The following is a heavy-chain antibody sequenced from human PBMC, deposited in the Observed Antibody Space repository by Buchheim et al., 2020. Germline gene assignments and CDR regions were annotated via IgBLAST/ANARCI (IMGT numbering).Heavy chain of an antibody. CDR1: GFTFSSYS. Sequence: EVQLVESGGGLVKPGGSLRLSCAASGFTFSSYSMNWVRQAPGKGLEWVSSISSSSSYIYYADSVKGRFTISRDNAKTSLYLQMNSLRAEDTAVYYCARDLGYNYYYYGMDVWGQGTT. V-gene: IGHV3-21*01. D-gene: IGHD5-24*01. CDR2: ISSSSSYI. CDR3: ARDLGYNYYYYGMDV. J-gene: IGHJ6*02.